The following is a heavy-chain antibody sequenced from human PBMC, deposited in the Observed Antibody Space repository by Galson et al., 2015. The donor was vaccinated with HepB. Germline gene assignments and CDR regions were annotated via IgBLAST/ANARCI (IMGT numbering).Heavy chain of an antibody. J-gene: IGHJ3*01. CDR3: VRYGVAGLGAFDV. V-gene: IGHV3-11*01. Sequence: SLRLSCAASGFTFSDFYMSWFRQAPGKGLEWVSYMSSSGGIIYYADSVKGRFTISRDNAKNSLYLQMNSLRAEDTAVYYCVRYGVAGLGAFDVWGQGTMVTVSS. CDR1: GFTFSDFY. CDR2: MSSSGGII. D-gene: IGHD2-8*01.